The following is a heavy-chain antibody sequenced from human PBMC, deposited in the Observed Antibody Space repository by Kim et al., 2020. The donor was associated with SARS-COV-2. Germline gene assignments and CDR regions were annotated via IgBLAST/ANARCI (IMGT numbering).Heavy chain of an antibody. CDR2: IYYSGST. CDR1: GGSVSSGSYY. Sequence: SETLSLTCTVSGGSVSSGSYYWSWIRQPPGKGLEWIGYIYYSGSTNYNPSLKSRVTISVDTSKNQFSLKLSSVTAADTAVYYCARDVGGSPVAAASRLTKYYGMDVWGQGTTVTVSS. J-gene: IGHJ6*02. V-gene: IGHV4-61*01. D-gene: IGHD6-13*01. CDR3: ARDVGGSPVAAASRLTKYYGMDV.